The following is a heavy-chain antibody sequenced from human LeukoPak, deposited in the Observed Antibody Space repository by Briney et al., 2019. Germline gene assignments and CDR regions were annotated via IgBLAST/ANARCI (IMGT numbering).Heavy chain of an antibody. D-gene: IGHD2-2*01. Sequence: SVKVSCKASGGTFSSYAISWVRQAPGQGLEWMGGIIPIFGTANYAQKFQGRVTITADESTSTAYMELSSLRSEDTAVYYWAREGPSGDIVVVPAAMWGQGTLVTVSS. CDR1: GGTFSSYA. CDR3: AREGPSGDIVVVPAAM. V-gene: IGHV1-69*01. CDR2: IIPIFGTA. J-gene: IGHJ4*02.